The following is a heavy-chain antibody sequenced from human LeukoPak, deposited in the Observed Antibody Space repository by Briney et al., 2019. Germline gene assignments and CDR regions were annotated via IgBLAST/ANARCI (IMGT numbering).Heavy chain of an antibody. V-gene: IGHV4-59*08. CDR1: GGSISSYY. Sequence: SETLSLTCTVSGGSISSYYWSWIRQPPGKGLEWIGYIYYSGSTNYNPSLKSRVTISVDTSKNQFSLKLSSVTAADTAVYYCVYGSGSYYTPSPIDYWGQGTLVTVSS. CDR2: IYYSGST. J-gene: IGHJ4*02. D-gene: IGHD3-10*01. CDR3: VYGSGSYYTPSPIDY.